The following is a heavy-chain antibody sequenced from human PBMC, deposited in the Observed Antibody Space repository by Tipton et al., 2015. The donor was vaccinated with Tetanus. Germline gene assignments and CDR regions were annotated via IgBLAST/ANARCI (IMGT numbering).Heavy chain of an antibody. V-gene: IGHV1-18*01. CDR2: ISAYNGNT. Sequence: QSGPEVKKPGASVKVTCKASGYTFTSYGISWVRQALGQGLEWMGWISAYNGNTNYAQKLQGRVTMTTDTSTSTAYMELRSLRSDDTAVYYCARTLRSYYYYYGMDVWGQGTTVTVSS. CDR3: ARTLRSYYYYYGMDV. CDR1: GYTFTSYG. J-gene: IGHJ6*02. D-gene: IGHD2-15*01.